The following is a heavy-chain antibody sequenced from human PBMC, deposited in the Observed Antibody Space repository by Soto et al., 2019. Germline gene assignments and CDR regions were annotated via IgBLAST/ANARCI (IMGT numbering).Heavy chain of an antibody. CDR2: INHSGST. CDR1: GGSFSGYY. CDR3: ARNYYGSGSYEGYYMDV. J-gene: IGHJ6*03. D-gene: IGHD3-10*01. V-gene: IGHV4-34*01. Sequence: PSETLSLTCAVYGGSFSGYYWSWIRQPPGKGLEWIGEINHSGSTNYNPSLKSRVTITVDTSKNQFSLKLSSVTAADTAVYYCARNYYGSGSYEGYYMDVWGKGTTVTVSS.